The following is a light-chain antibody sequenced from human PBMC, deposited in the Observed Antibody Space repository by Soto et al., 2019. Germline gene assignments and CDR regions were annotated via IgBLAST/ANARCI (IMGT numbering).Light chain of an antibody. J-gene: IGKJ5*01. Sequence: EIVMTHSPAPLSVSPGARATLSCRASQSVSSNLAWYQQKPGQAPRLLIYGASTRATGIPARFSGSGSGTEFTLTISSLQSEDFAVYYCQQYNNWPITFGQGTRLEIK. CDR3: QQYNNWPIT. CDR1: QSVSSN. CDR2: GAS. V-gene: IGKV3-15*01.